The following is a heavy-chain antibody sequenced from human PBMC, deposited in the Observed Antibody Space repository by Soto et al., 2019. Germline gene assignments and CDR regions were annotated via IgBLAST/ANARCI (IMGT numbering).Heavy chain of an antibody. J-gene: IGHJ6*02. D-gene: IGHD3-10*01. CDR1: GYTFTGYY. CDR3: ARDMRVLWFGELWGYYYYGMDV. Sequence: ASVKVSCKASGYTFTGYYMHWVRQAPGQGLEWMGWINPNSGGTNYAQKLQGWVTMTRDTTISTAYMELSRLRSDDTAVYYCARDMRVLWFGELWGYYYYGMDVWGQGTTVTVSS. V-gene: IGHV1-2*04. CDR2: INPNSGGT.